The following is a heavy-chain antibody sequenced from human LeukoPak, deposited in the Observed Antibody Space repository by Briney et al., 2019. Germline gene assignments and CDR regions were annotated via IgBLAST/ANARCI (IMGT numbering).Heavy chain of an antibody. D-gene: IGHD5-18*01. CDR1: GFTFSSYS. V-gene: IGHV3-21*01. CDR3: ARGAAMGYDY. Sequence: PGGSLRLSCAASGFTFSSYSMNWVRQAPGKGLEWVSSISSSSSYIYCADSVKGRFTISRDNAKNSLYLQMNSLRAEDTAVYYCARGAAMGYDYWGQGTLVTVSS. CDR2: ISSSSSYI. J-gene: IGHJ4*02.